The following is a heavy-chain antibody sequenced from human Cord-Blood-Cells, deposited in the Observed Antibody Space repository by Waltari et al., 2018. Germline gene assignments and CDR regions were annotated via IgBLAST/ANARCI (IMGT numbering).Heavy chain of an antibody. Sequence: EVQLVQSGAEVKKPGESLKISCKGSGYSFTSYWIGWVRQMPGKGLEWMGIIYPGDSDTRYSPSFQGQVTISADKSISTAYPQWSSLKASDTAMYYCARGNCSSTSCYSYFDYWGQGTLVTVSS. V-gene: IGHV5-51*01. CDR3: ARGNCSSTSCYSYFDY. CDR1: GYSFTSYW. J-gene: IGHJ4*02. CDR2: IYPGDSDT. D-gene: IGHD2-2*02.